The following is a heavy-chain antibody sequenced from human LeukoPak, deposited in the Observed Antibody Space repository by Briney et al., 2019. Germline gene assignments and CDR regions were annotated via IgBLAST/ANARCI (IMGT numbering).Heavy chain of an antibody. D-gene: IGHD3-10*01. CDR2: IRYDGNNQ. V-gene: IGHV3-30*02. CDR1: GFTFSSYG. Sequence: PGGSLRLSCAASGFTFSSYGMHWVRQAPGKGLNWVAFIRYDGNNQYYADSVKGRFTISRDNSKNTLYLQMNSLKGDDTAVYYCAKDSAFYYIDVWGKGTTVIISS. CDR3: AKDSAFYYIDV. J-gene: IGHJ6*03.